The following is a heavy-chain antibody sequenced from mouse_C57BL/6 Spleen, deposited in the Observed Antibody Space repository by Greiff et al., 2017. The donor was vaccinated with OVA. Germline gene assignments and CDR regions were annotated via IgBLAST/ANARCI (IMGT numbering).Heavy chain of an antibody. D-gene: IGHD1-1*01. CDR1: GYTFTGYW. CDR3: ARKADYYGSSYVENFDY. V-gene: IGHV1-9*01. J-gene: IGHJ2*01. CDR2: ILPGSGST. Sequence: QVQLKQSGAELLKPGASVKLSCKATGYTFTGYWIEWVKQRPGHGLEWIGEILPGSGSTNYNEKFKGKATFTADTSSNTAYMQLSSLTTEDSAIYYCARKADYYGSSYVENFDYWGQGTTLTVSS.